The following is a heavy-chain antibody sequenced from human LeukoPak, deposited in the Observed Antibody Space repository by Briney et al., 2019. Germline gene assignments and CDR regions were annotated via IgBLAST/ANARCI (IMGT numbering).Heavy chain of an antibody. CDR2: ISSSSSYI. V-gene: IGHV3-21*04. Sequence: GGSLRLSCAASGFTFSSYSMNWVRQAPGKGLEWVSSISSSSSYIYYADSVKGRFTISRDNAKNSLYLQMNSLRAEDTAVYYCAKRDRVALAGNFDYWGQGTLVTVSS. CDR1: GFTFSSYS. CDR3: AKRDRVALAGNFDY. D-gene: IGHD6-19*01. J-gene: IGHJ4*02.